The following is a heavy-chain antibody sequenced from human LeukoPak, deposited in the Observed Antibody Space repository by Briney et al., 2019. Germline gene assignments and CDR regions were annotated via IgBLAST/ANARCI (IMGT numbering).Heavy chain of an antibody. CDR3: ARLRLTTIFGVVTPENWFDF. CDR1: GYTFTSYD. D-gene: IGHD3-3*01. J-gene: IGHJ5*01. Sequence: ASVKVSCKASGYTFTSYDINWVRQATGQGLEWMGWMNPNSGNTGYAQKFQGRVTMTRNTSISTAYMELSSLRSDDTAAYYCARLRLTTIFGVVTPENWFDFWGQGTLVTVSS. V-gene: IGHV1-8*01. CDR2: MNPNSGNT.